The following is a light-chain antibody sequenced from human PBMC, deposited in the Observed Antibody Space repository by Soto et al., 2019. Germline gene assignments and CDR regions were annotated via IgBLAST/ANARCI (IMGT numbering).Light chain of an antibody. Sequence: QSVLTQPPSASGTPGQRVTISCSGSISNIGSNTGNWYQQPPGTAPKLLIYSSNQRPSGVPDRFSGSKSGTSASLAISGLQSEDEADYYCAAWDDSLNGWVFGGGTKLTVL. J-gene: IGLJ3*02. CDR2: SSN. CDR1: ISNIGSNT. V-gene: IGLV1-44*01. CDR3: AAWDDSLNGWV.